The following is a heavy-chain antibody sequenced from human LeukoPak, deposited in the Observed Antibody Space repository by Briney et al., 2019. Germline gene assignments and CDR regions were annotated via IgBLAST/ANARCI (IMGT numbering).Heavy chain of an antibody. CDR1: GYTFTSYY. CDR2: INPSGGST. V-gene: IGHV1-46*01. D-gene: IGHD4-17*01. Sequence: ASVKVSCKASGYTFTSYYMHWVRQAPGQGLEWMGIINPSGGSTSYAQKFQGRVTMTRDMSTSTVYMELSSLRSEDTAVYHCARDLSPTVTTSYYYYYMDVWGKGTTVTVSS. J-gene: IGHJ6*03. CDR3: ARDLSPTVTTSYYYYYMDV.